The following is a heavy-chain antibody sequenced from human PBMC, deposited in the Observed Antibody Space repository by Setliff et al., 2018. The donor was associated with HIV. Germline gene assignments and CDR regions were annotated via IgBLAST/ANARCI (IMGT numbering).Heavy chain of an antibody. V-gene: IGHV4-59*01. Sequence: SETLSLTCTVSGGSISSYYWSWIRQPPGKGLEWIGYIYYSGSTNYNPSLKSRVTISVDTSKNQFSLKLSSVTAADTAVYYCARVGVGWYFDLWGRGILVTVSS. CDR2: IYYSGST. CDR1: GGSISSYY. J-gene: IGHJ2*01. CDR3: ARVGVGWYFDL.